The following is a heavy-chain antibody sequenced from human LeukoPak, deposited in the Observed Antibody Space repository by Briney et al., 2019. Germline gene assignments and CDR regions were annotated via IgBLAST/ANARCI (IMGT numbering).Heavy chain of an antibody. CDR3: ARLRVEWELLGYYFDY. D-gene: IGHD1-26*01. Sequence: SETLSLTCTVSGGSISSGGNHWNWIRQHPGKGLEWIGYIYYSGTTYYNPSLKSRVTISVDTSKNQFSLKLSSVTAADTAVYYCARLRVEWELLGYYFDYWGQGALVTVSS. J-gene: IGHJ4*02. CDR1: GGSISSGGNH. CDR2: IYYSGTT. V-gene: IGHV4-31*03.